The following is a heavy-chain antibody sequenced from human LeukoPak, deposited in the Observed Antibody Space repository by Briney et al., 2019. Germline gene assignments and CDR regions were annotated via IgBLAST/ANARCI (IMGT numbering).Heavy chain of an antibody. CDR1: GYTLTELS. CDR3: ATGGGYSNYYYYYMDV. CDR2: FDPEDGET. V-gene: IGHV1-24*01. J-gene: IGHJ6*03. D-gene: IGHD4-11*01. Sequence: EASVKVSCKVSGYTLTELSMHWVRQAPGQGLEWMGGFDPEDGETIYAQKFQGRVTMTEDTSTDTAYMELSSLRSEDTAVYYCATGGGYSNYYYYYMDVWGKGATVTVSS.